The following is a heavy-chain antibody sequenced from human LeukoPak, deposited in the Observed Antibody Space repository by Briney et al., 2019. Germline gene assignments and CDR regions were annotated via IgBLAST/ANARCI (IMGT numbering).Heavy chain of an antibody. CDR2: ISAYNGNT. J-gene: IGHJ4*02. Sequence: ASVKVSCKASGYTFTSYGISWVRQAPGQGLEWMGWISAYNGNTNYAQRLQGRVTMTTDTSTSTAYMELRSLRSDDTAVYYCARGGDYYDSSGYFDYWGQGTLVTVSS. D-gene: IGHD3-22*01. CDR3: ARGGDYYDSSGYFDY. CDR1: GYTFTSYG. V-gene: IGHV1-18*01.